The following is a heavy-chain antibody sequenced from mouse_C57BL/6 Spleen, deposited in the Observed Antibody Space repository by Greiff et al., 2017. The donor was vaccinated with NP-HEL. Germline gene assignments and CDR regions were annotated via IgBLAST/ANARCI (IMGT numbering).Heavy chain of an antibody. CDR1: GYTFTSYW. D-gene: IGHD2-4*01. CDR2: IYPGSGST. J-gene: IGHJ3*01. CDR3: ARSSRLGWGDYDRFAY. V-gene: IGHV1-55*01. Sequence: QVQLKQPGAELVKPGASVKMSCKASGYTFTSYWITWVKQRPGQGLEWIGDIYPGSGSTNYNEKFKSKATLTVDTSSSTAYMQLSSLTSEDSAVYYCARSSRLGWGDYDRFAYWGQGTLVTVSA.